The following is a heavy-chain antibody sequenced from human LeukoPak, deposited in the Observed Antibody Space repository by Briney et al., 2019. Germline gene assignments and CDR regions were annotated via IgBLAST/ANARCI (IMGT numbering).Heavy chain of an antibody. Sequence: ASAKVSCKASGYTFTCYGISWLRQAPGQGLEWMGWMSAYNGNTNYAQKLQGRVTMTTDTSTSTAYMELRSLRSDDTAVYYCARVPNILGYCSGGSCYGRSWFDPWGQGTMVTVSS. CDR2: MSAYNGNT. CDR3: ARVPNILGYCSGGSCYGRSWFDP. D-gene: IGHD2-15*01. J-gene: IGHJ5*02. CDR1: GYTFTCYG. V-gene: IGHV1-18*01.